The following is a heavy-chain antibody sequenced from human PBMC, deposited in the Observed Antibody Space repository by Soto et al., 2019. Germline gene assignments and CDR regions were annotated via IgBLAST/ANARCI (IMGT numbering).Heavy chain of an antibody. J-gene: IGHJ6*04. CDR2: ISSSGSAI. D-gene: IGHD3-3*01. CDR1: GFTFSDYY. Sequence: GGSLRLSCAASGFTFSDYYMSWIRQAPGKGLEWVSYISSSGSAIYYADSVKGRFTISRDNAKNSLYLQMDSLRAEDTGVYYCARDSSFFWSGYFSCLDVWGKGTTVTVSS. V-gene: IGHV3-11*01. CDR3: ARDSSFFWSGYFSCLDV.